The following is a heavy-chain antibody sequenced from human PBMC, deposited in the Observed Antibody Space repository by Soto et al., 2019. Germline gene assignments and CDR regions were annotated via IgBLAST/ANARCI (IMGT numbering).Heavy chain of an antibody. Sequence: QVQLVQSGAEVKKPGSSVKVSCKASGGTFSSYTISWVRQAPGQGLEWMGRIIPILGIANYAQKFQGRVTXTXXKSTSTAYMELSSLRSEDTAVYYCAREHYDSSDSPWGQGTMVTVSS. CDR3: AREHYDSSDSP. J-gene: IGHJ3*01. D-gene: IGHD3-22*01. CDR2: IIPILGIA. CDR1: GGTFSSYT. V-gene: IGHV1-69*08.